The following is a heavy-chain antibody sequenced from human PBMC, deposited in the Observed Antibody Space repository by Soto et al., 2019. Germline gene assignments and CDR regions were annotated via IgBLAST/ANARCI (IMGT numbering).Heavy chain of an antibody. J-gene: IGHJ4*02. CDR3: ARVRGVAYGDYQKGPSWD. Sequence: QVQLVESGGGLVKPGGSLRLSCAASGFTFSDYYMSWIRQAPGKGLEWVSDISSSGSTIYYADSVKGRFTISRDNAENSLSLQMNSLRAEDTAVYYCARVRGVAYGDYQKGPSWDWGQGTLVTVSS. V-gene: IGHV3-11*01. CDR1: GFTFSDYY. D-gene: IGHD4-17*01. CDR2: ISSSGSTI.